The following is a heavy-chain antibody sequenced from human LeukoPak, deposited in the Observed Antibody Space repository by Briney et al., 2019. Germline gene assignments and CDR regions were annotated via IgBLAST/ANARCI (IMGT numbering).Heavy chain of an antibody. D-gene: IGHD4-17*01. CDR1: GFTFSSYA. CDR3: ARDIDNGDYVVY. J-gene: IGHJ4*02. V-gene: IGHV3-30*04. Sequence: GRSLRLSCAASGFTFSSYAMHWVRQAPGKGLEWVAVISYDGSNKYYADSVKGRFTISRDNSKNTLYLQMNSLRAEDTAVYYCARDIDNGDYVVYWGQGTLVTVSS. CDR2: ISYDGSNK.